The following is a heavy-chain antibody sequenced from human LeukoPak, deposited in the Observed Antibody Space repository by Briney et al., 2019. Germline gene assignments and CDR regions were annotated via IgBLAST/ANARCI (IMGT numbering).Heavy chain of an antibody. Sequence: ASVKVSCKASGYTFTSYGISWVRQAPGQGLEWMGWINPNSGGTNYAQKFQGRVTMTRDTSISTAYMELSRLRSDDTAVYYCARENWNYVGAFDIWGQGTMVTVSS. CDR2: INPNSGGT. CDR3: ARENWNYVGAFDI. J-gene: IGHJ3*02. V-gene: IGHV1-2*02. CDR1: GYTFTSYG. D-gene: IGHD1-7*01.